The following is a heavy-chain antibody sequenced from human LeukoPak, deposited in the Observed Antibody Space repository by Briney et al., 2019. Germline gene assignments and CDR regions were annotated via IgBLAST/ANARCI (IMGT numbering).Heavy chain of an antibody. CDR1: GYTFTSYG. CDR2: MNPNSGGT. J-gene: IGHJ6*03. V-gene: IGHV1-2*02. CDR3: ATPSTIPPRPGGYYYYFYMDV. Sequence: GASVKVSCKASGYTFTSYGISWVRQAPGQGLEWMGWMNPNSGGTNYAQKFEGRVTMTRDTSIGPAYMELNRLTYDDTAVYYCATPSTIPPRPGGYYYYFYMDVWGKGTTVTVSS. D-gene: IGHD6-6*01.